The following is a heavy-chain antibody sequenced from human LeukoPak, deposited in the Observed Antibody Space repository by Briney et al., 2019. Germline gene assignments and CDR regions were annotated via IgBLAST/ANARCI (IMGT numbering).Heavy chain of an antibody. D-gene: IGHD3-9*01. J-gene: IGHJ5*02. CDR1: GFTFIYYN. CDR3: ARGHMVTGYYNFAWFDP. V-gene: IGHV3-21*01. Sequence: GGSLRLSCAASGFTFIYYNMNWVRQAPGKGLEWVSSISSRGDYIYYADSVKGRLTISRENAKNSLYLHMNSLSAGDTAVYFCARGHMVTGYYNFAWFDPWGQGTLVTVSS. CDR2: ISSRGDYI.